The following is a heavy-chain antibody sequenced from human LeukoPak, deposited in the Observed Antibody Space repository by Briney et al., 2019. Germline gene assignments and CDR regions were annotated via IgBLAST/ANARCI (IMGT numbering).Heavy chain of an antibody. Sequence: SVKVSCKASGGTFSSYAISWVRQAPGRGLEWMGGIIPIFGTANYAQKFQGRVTITADESTSTAYMELSSLRSEDTAVYYCARKGDYDGPSFWFDPWGQGTLVTVSS. V-gene: IGHV1-69*13. J-gene: IGHJ5*02. CDR1: GGTFSSYA. D-gene: IGHD3-22*01. CDR2: IIPIFGTA. CDR3: ARKGDYDGPSFWFDP.